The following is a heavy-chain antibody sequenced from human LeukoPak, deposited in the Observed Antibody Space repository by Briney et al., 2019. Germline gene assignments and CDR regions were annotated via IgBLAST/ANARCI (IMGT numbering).Heavy chain of an antibody. Sequence: GASVKVSCKASGYTFTSYGVSWVRQAPGQGLEWMGWISAYNGNTNYAQNFQGRVTMTTDTSTTTAYMELRSLRSDDTAVYYCARDTRAASGSYFDYWGQGTLVIVSS. J-gene: IGHJ4*02. CDR3: ARDTRAASGSYFDY. CDR1: GYTFTSYG. CDR2: ISAYNGNT. V-gene: IGHV1-18*01. D-gene: IGHD6-13*01.